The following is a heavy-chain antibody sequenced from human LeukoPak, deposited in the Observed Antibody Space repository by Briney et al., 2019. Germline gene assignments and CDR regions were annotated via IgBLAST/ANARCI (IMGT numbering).Heavy chain of an antibody. CDR2: IYYSGST. V-gene: IGHV4-59*08. D-gene: IGHD2-2*01. CDR1: GGSISSYY. Sequence: SETLSLTCTVSGGSISSYYWSWIRQPPGKGLEWIGYIYYSGSTNYNPSLKSRVTISVDTSKNQFSLKLSSVTAADTAVYYCARLRIPARYCSSTSCYELDSWGQGTLVTVSS. J-gene: IGHJ4*02. CDR3: ARLRIPARYCSSTSCYELDS.